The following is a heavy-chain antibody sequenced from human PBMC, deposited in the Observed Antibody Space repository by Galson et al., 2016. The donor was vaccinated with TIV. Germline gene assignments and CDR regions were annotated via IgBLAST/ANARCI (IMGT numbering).Heavy chain of an antibody. Sequence: SLRLSCAASGFNFRSYEMNWVRQAPGKGLEWVSYISSRGGTIYSADSVKGRFSISRDNAKNSLYLQMNSLRVEDTAVYYCATGMTLPFDCWGQGTLVTVSS. J-gene: IGHJ4*02. CDR3: ATGMTLPFDC. CDR1: GFNFRSYE. CDR2: ISSRGGTI. D-gene: IGHD1-14*01. V-gene: IGHV3-48*03.